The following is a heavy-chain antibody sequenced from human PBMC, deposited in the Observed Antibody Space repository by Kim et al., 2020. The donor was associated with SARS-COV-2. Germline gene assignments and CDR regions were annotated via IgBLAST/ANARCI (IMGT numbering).Heavy chain of an antibody. V-gene: IGHV1-18*01. J-gene: IGHJ3*02. Sequence: ASVKVSCKASGYTFTSYGISWVRQAPGQGLEWMGWISAYNGNTNYAQKLQGRVTMTTDTSTSTAYMELRSLRSDDTAVYYCASHLPPGDIVVVPAALGAFDIWGQGTMVTVSS. D-gene: IGHD2-2*01. CDR2: ISAYNGNT. CDR3: ASHLPPGDIVVVPAALGAFDI. CDR1: GYTFTSYG.